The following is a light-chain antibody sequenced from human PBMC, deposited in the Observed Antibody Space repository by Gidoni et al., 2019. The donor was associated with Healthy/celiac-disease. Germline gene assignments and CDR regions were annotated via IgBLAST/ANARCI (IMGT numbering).Light chain of an antibody. J-gene: IGKJ2*01. CDR1: QSPLHSNGYNY. V-gene: IGKV2-28*01. CDR3: MQALQTPT. Sequence: DSVMTQSPLSLPVTPGEPASISCRSSQSPLHSNGYNYLDWYLQKPVQSPQLLIYLGSNRASGVPDRFSGSGSGTDFTLKISRVEAEDVGVYYCMQALQTPTFGQGTKLEIK. CDR2: LGS.